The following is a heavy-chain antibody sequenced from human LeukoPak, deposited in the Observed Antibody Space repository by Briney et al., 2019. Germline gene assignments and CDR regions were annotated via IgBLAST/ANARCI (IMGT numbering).Heavy chain of an antibody. CDR2: IYYSGST. Sequence: PSETLSLTCTVSGYSISSGYYWGWIRQPPGKGLEWIGSIYYSGSTYYNPSLKSRVTISVDTSKNQFSLKLSSVTAADTAVYYCASLDSSSGTLFDYWGQGTLVTVSS. CDR1: GYSISSGYY. J-gene: IGHJ4*02. V-gene: IGHV4-38-2*02. D-gene: IGHD6-13*01. CDR3: ASLDSSSGTLFDY.